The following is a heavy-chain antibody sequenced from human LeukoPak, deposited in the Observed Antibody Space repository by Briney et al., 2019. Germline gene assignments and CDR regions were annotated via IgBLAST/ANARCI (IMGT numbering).Heavy chain of an antibody. Sequence: QSGGSLRLSCAASGFTFSSYAMSWVRQAPGKGLEWVSAISGSGGSTYYADSVKGRFTISRDNSKNTLYLQMNSLRAEDTAAYYCAKDLAGGAGWYYAYDSSGYYYLDYYGMDVWGQGTTVTVSS. CDR2: ISGSGGST. CDR3: AKDLAGGAGWYYAYDSSGYYYLDYYGMDV. V-gene: IGHV3-23*01. J-gene: IGHJ6*02. D-gene: IGHD3-22*01. CDR1: GFTFSSYA.